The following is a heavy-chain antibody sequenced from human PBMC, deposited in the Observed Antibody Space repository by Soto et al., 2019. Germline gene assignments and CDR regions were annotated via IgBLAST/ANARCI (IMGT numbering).Heavy chain of an antibody. CDR2: ISYDGSNK. J-gene: IGHJ4*02. Sequence: QVQLVESGGGVVQPGRSLRLSCAASGFTFSSYGMHWVRQAPGKGLEWVAVISYDGSNKYYADSVKGRFTISRDNSKNTLYLQMNGLRAEDTAVYYCAKVYSNYDYWGQGTLVTVSS. V-gene: IGHV3-30*18. CDR3: AKVYSNYDY. D-gene: IGHD4-4*01. CDR1: GFTFSSYG.